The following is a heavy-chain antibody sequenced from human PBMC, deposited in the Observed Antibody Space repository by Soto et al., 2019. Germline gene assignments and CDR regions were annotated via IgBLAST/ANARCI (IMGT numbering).Heavy chain of an antibody. D-gene: IGHD3-3*01. V-gene: IGHV4-34*01. J-gene: IGHJ6*02. Sequence: SVIMSLPCGVAGGSFSGYDASWISKNQGKWLEWIGEINHSGSTSHNPSLKSRVTLSLDTSKNQFSLILTSVTAADAAVYYCARGALNYDLWSGPINGGMDGWGQGTTVTFSS. CDR1: GGSFSGYD. CDR3: ARGALNYDLWSGPINGGMDG. CDR2: INHSGST.